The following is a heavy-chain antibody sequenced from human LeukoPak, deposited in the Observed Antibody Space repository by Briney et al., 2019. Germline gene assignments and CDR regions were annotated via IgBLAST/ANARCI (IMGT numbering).Heavy chain of an antibody. V-gene: IGHV1-69*05. CDR1: GGTFSSYA. CDR3: ARDGGGLRYAGPLDY. J-gene: IGHJ4*02. Sequence: SVKVSCKASGGTFSSYAISWVRQAPGQGLEWMGRIIPIFGTANYAQKFQGRVTITTDESTSTAYMELSSLRSEDTAVYYCARDGGGLRYAGPLDYWGQGSLVTVSS. CDR2: IIPIFGTA. D-gene: IGHD4-17*01.